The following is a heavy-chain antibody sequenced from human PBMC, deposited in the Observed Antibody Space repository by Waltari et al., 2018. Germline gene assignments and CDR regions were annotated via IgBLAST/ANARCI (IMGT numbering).Heavy chain of an antibody. Sequence: VQLVQSGAEVNKPGSLVKVSCKAAVGILSSFAITWVRQAPGQGLEWMGRIIPILGIANYEQKFHGRVTITADESTSTAYMELSSLRSEDTAVYYCARNPCGSEGGYWGQGTLVTVSS. CDR3: ARNPCGSEGGY. D-gene: IGHD2-21*01. CDR2: IIPILGIA. CDR1: VGILSSFA. V-gene: IGHV1-69*04. J-gene: IGHJ4*02.